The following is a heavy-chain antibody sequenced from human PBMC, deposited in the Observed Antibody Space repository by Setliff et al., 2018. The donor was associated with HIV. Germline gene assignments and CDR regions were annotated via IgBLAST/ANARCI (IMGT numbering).Heavy chain of an antibody. V-gene: IGHV4-31*03. CDR1: GGSLNSQIYY. D-gene: IGHD6-13*01. Sequence: SETLFLTCTVSGGSLNSQIYYWTWIRLHPQKGLEWLGYIQYSGSTFYTPSLRSRLTISLDASKSQFSLKLTSVTAADTAVYFCAKTPLYGSTWYAKDYYFDYWGQGTLVTVSS. CDR3: AKTPLYGSTWYAKDYYFDY. CDR2: IQYSGST. J-gene: IGHJ4*02.